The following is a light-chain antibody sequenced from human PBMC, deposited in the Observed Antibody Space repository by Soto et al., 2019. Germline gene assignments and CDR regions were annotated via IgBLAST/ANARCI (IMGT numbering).Light chain of an antibody. CDR1: SSNIGSNT. J-gene: IGLJ1*01. Sequence: QTVVTQPPSASGTPGQRVTISCSGSSSNIGSNTVNWYQQLPGTAPKLLIYSYNQRPSGVPDRLSGSKSVTSASLAISGLQSEDEADYYCAAWDDSLNGYVFGTGTKLTVL. CDR2: SYN. CDR3: AAWDDSLNGYV. V-gene: IGLV1-44*01.